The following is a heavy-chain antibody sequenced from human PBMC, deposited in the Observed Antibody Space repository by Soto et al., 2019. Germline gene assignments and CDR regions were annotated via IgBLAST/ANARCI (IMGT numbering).Heavy chain of an antibody. D-gene: IGHD2-15*01. V-gene: IGHV1-2*04. J-gene: IGHJ6*02. Sequence: ASVKVSCKASVYTFTGYYMHWVRQAPGQGLEWMEWINPNSGGTNYAQKFQGWVTMTRDTSISTAYMELSRLRSDDTAVYYCARAGIGYCSGGSCYRYYYYGMDVWGQGTTVTVSS. CDR3: ARAGIGYCSGGSCYRYYYYGMDV. CDR2: INPNSGGT. CDR1: VYTFTGYY.